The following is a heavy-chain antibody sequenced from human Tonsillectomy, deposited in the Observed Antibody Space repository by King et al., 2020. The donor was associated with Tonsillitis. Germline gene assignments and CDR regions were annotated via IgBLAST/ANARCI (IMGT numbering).Heavy chain of an antibody. D-gene: IGHD6-19*01. CDR1: GFTFSSYS. J-gene: IGHJ4*02. Sequence: VQLVESGGGVVQPGRSLRLSCVASGFTFSSYSMHWVRQAPGKGLEWVAIISYGGSDKYYADSVKGRLTISRDNSKNTLYLEMNSLRVEDTAVYYCARDRHGWTPYYIDYWGQGTLVTVSS. CDR3: ARDRHGWTPYYIDY. CDR2: ISYGGSDK. V-gene: IGHV3-30*01.